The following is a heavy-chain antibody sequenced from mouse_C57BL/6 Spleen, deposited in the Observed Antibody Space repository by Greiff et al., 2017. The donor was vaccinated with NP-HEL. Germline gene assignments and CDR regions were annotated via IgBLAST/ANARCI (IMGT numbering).Heavy chain of an antibody. CDR2: ISGGGGNT. V-gene: IGHV5-9*01. J-gene: IGHJ4*01. Sequence: EVKLMESGGGLVKPGGSLKLSCAASGFTFSSYTMSWVRQTPEKRLEWVATISGGGGNTYYPDSVKGRFTISRDNAKNTLYLQMSSLRSEDTALYYCARLHAMDYWGQGTSVTVSS. CDR1: GFTFSSYT. CDR3: ARLHAMDY.